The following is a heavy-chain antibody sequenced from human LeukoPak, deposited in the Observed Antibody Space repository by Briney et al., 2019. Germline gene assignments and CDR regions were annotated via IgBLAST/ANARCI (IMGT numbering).Heavy chain of an antibody. V-gene: IGHV4-59*01. Sequence: SETLSLTCTVSGGSISSYYWSWIRQPPGKGLEWIGYIYYSGSTNYNPSLKSRVTISVDTSKNQFSLKLSSVTAADTAVYYCARDAPVYYYGSGSPGDAFDIWGQGTMVTVSS. CDR3: ARDAPVYYYGSGSPGDAFDI. CDR1: GGSISSYY. J-gene: IGHJ3*02. CDR2: IYYSGST. D-gene: IGHD3-10*01.